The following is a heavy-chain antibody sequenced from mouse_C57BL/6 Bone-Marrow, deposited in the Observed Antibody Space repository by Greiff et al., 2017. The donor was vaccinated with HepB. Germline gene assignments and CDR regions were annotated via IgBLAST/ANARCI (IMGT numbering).Heavy chain of an antibody. CDR1: GFTFSDYG. J-gene: IGHJ4*01. CDR3: AREDYDYDDYAMDY. CDR2: ISNLAYSI. Sequence: EVKLMESGGGLVQPGGSLKLSCAASGFTFSDYGMAWVRQAPRKGPEWVAFISNLAYSIYYEDTVTGRFTIARENAKNTLYLEMSSLRSEDTAMYYCAREDYDYDDYAMDYWGQGTSVTVSS. D-gene: IGHD2-4*01. V-gene: IGHV5-15*01.